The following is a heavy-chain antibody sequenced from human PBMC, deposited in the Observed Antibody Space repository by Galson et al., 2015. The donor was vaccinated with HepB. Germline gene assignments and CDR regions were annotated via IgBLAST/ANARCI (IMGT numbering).Heavy chain of an antibody. Sequence: QSGAEVKKPGQSLKISCKASGYTFTKYGITWVRQVPGQGLEWMGWISVYNGNTKYAENLRGRVTMTTDTSTTTAYLELRSLKSDDTAVYYCAREGLLTTVVTNGGPEFYYYGMDVWGQGTPVTVSS. CDR1: GYTFTKYG. CDR3: AREGLLTTVVTNGGPEFYYYGMDV. D-gene: IGHD2-21*02. CDR2: ISVYNGNT. V-gene: IGHV1-18*01. J-gene: IGHJ6*02.